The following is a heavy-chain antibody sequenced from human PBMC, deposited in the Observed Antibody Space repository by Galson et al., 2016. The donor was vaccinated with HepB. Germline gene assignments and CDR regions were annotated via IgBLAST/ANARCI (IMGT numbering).Heavy chain of an antibody. CDR2: IWYDGSNK. CDR3: AKDQVTYDTTGYPIFDY. V-gene: IGHV3-33*06. J-gene: IGHJ4*02. CDR1: GFTFSSYG. Sequence: SLRLSCAASGFTFSSYGMHWVRQAPGKGLEWVAVIWYDGSNKYYADSVKGRFTISRDNSKNTLYLQMNSPRAEDTAVYYCAKDQVTYDTTGYPIFDYWGQGTLVTVSS. D-gene: IGHD3-22*01.